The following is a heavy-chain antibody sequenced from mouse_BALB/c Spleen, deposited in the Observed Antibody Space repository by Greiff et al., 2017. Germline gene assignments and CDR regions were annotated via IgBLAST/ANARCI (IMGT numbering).Heavy chain of an antibody. Sequence: EVQLQQSGAELVKPGASVKLSCTASGFNIKDTYMHWVKQRPEQGLEWIGRIDPANGNTKYDPKFQGKATITADTSSNTAYLQLSSLTSEDTAVYCCASFNWDVRDYWGQGTTLTVSS. CDR2: IDPANGNT. CDR3: ASFNWDVRDY. V-gene: IGHV14-3*02. J-gene: IGHJ2*01. D-gene: IGHD4-1*02. CDR1: GFNIKDTY.